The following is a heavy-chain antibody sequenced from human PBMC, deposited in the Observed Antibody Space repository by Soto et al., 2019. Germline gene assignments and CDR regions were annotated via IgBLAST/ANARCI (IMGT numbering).Heavy chain of an antibody. CDR3: ARARAAVPAARGYYYYYMDV. V-gene: IGHV3-48*01. Sequence: GGSLRLSCAASGFTFSSYSMNWVRQAPGKGLEWVSYISSSSSTIYYADSLKGRFTISRDNARNSLYLQMNSLRAEDTAVYYCARARAAVPAARGYYYYYMDVWGKGTTVTVSS. D-gene: IGHD2-2*01. J-gene: IGHJ6*03. CDR1: GFTFSSYS. CDR2: ISSSSSTI.